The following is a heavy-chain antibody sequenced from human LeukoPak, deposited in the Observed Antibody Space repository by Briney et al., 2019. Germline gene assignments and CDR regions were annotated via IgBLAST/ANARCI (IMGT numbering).Heavy chain of an antibody. CDR3: ARAPRWTGSWDFDY. V-gene: IGHV3-30*04. CDR1: GFTFSSYA. Sequence: GGSLRLSCAASGFTFSSYAMRWVRQAPGKGLEWVAVISYDGSNIYYAESVKGRLTISRDNSKSTLYLQVNSLRAEDTAVYYCARAPRWTGSWDFDYWGQGALVTVSS. D-gene: IGHD3/OR15-3a*01. CDR2: ISYDGSNI. J-gene: IGHJ4*02.